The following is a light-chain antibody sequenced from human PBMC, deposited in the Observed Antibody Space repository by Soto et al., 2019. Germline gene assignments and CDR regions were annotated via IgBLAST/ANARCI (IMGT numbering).Light chain of an antibody. V-gene: IGLV1-47*02. CDR3: AAWDASLSGWV. J-gene: IGLJ3*02. Sequence: QSVLTQPPSASRTPGQGVIISCSGTSSNIGSNYVYWYRLLPGTAPKLVMFSNVMRPPGVPDRFSGAKSGTSASLAISGLLPEDDADYFCAAWDASLSGWVFGGGTKLTVL. CDR2: SNV. CDR1: SSNIGSNY.